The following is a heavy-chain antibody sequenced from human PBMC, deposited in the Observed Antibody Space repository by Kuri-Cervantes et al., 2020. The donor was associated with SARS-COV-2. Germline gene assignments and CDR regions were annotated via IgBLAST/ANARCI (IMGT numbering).Heavy chain of an antibody. D-gene: IGHD3-3*01. Sequence: LSLTCEASGFTFSSYGMSWVRQAPGKGLEWVANMKEDGSEKNYVDSVKGRFTISRDNAKNSLYLQTNSLRAEDTAVYYCAGERVPTIFGVVIVRYGMDVWGQGTTVTVSS. J-gene: IGHJ6*02. CDR2: MKEDGSEK. CDR3: AGERVPTIFGVVIVRYGMDV. CDR1: GFTFSSYG. V-gene: IGHV3-7*05.